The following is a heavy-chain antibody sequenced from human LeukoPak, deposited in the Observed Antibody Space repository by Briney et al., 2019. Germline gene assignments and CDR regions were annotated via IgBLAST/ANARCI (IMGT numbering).Heavy chain of an antibody. CDR2: ISYDGSLK. CDR1: GFTFSIFG. V-gene: IGHV3-30*18. D-gene: IGHD3-10*01. Sequence: GRSLRLSCAASGFTFSIFGMHWVRQAPGKGLEWVAVISYDGSLKHYLDSVKGRFTISRDNSKNTLYLQMDSLRVEDTAVYYCAKKYSYGSGAGDALDIWGHGTLVTVSS. CDR3: AKKYSYGSGAGDALDI. J-gene: IGHJ3*02.